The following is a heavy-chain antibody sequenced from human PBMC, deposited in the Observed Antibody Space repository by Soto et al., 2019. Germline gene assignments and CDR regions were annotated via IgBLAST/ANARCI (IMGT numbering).Heavy chain of an antibody. V-gene: IGHV3-21*01. CDR2: IGVSSSHYI. CDR1: GFTFSSYS. D-gene: IGHD4-17*01. J-gene: IGHJ4*02. Sequence: EVQLVESGGGLVKPGGSLRLSCAASGFTFSSYSMNWVGQAPGKGLEWVSSIGVSSSHYISYADSLKGRFTISRDNAKSSLYLQINSLRAEDTAVYYFARDQGWGDYADYCYWGQGTLVTVSS. CDR3: ARDQGWGDYADYCY.